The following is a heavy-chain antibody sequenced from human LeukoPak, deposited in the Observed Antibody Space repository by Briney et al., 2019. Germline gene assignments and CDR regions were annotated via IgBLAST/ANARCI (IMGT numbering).Heavy chain of an antibody. CDR1: GFTFSSYA. Sequence: GGSLRLSCAASGFTFSSYAMSWVRQAPGKGLEWVSAISGSGGSTYYADSVKGRFTISRDNSKNTLYLQMNSLRAEDTAVYYCAKDEYCGGDCYYDSRFDPWGQGTLVTVSS. CDR2: ISGSGGST. CDR3: AKDEYCGGDCYYDSRFDP. V-gene: IGHV3-23*01. J-gene: IGHJ5*02. D-gene: IGHD2-21*02.